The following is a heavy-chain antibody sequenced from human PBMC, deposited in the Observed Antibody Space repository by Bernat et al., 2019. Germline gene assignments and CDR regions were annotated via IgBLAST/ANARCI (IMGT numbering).Heavy chain of an antibody. V-gene: IGHV6-1*01. CDR1: DSVSSNSAA. CDR3: ARARRQYYGMDV. D-gene: IGHD2/OR15-2a*01. J-gene: IGHJ6*01. Sequence: DSVSSNSAACNWIMQSPSRGLEWLGRTYYTSKWDNDYAVSVKSRITINPDRSKYQFSLQLNSVTTEDTAVYYCARARRQYYGMDVWGPGST. CDR2: TYYTSKWDN.